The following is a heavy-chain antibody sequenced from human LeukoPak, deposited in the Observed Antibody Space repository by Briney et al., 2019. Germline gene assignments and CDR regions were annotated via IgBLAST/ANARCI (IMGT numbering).Heavy chain of an antibody. CDR3: GRDYHLDH. V-gene: IGHV3-53*01. D-gene: IGHD1-14*01. Sequence: GGSLRLSCAASGFTVSSNYMSWVRQAPGKGLEWVSVIYSGGTTYYADSVKGRVTISRNNSKNTLYLQMNSLRAEDTAIYYCGRDYHLDHWGQGALVTVSS. CDR1: GFTVSSNY. J-gene: IGHJ4*02. CDR2: IYSGGTT.